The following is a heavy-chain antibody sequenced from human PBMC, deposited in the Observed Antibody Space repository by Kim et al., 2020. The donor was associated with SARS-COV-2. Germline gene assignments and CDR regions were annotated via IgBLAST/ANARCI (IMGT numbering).Heavy chain of an antibody. CDR3: AKLSGGYFDSSGYYFDY. V-gene: IGHV3-23*01. J-gene: IGHJ4*02. D-gene: IGHD3-22*01. Sequence: VKGRFTISRDNSKNTLYLQMNSLRAEDTAVYFCAKLSGGYFDSSGYYFDYWGQGTLVTVSS.